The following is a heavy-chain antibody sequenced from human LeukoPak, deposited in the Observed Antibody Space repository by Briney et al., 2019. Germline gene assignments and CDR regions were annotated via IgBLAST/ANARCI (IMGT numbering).Heavy chain of an antibody. D-gene: IGHD3-9*01. CDR3: ARDLVDILTGYPAHFDY. Sequence: SETLSLTCTVSGGSISTSNYYWGWIRQPPGKGLEWIGNIFYSGSTYYSPSLKSRVTISLDTSRNQFSLKLTSVTAADTAVYYCARDLVDILTGYPAHFDYWGQGTLVTVSS. CDR1: GGSISTSNYY. V-gene: IGHV4-39*07. CDR2: IFYSGST. J-gene: IGHJ4*02.